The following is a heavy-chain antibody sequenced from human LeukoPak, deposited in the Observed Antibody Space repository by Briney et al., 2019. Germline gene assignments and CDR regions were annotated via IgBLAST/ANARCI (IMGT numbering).Heavy chain of an antibody. V-gene: IGHV3-74*01. J-gene: IGHJ3*01. CDR2: INADGSTT. D-gene: IGHD1-14*01. Sequence: PGGSLRLSCAASGFTFGNSWVHWVRQAPGKGLVWVSLINADGSTTSYADSVKGRFTISRDNARNRLSLEMNSLTIEDAAVYYCIVVVEPPDSDGFDVWGQGTMITVSS. CDR3: IVVVEPPDSDGFDV. CDR1: GFTFGNSW.